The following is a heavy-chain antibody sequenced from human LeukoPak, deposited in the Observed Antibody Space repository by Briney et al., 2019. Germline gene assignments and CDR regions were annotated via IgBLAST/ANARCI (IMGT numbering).Heavy chain of an antibody. V-gene: IGHV3-23*01. J-gene: IGHJ3*02. Sequence: GGSLRLSCAASGFTFSSYAMSWVRQAPGKGLEWVSAISGSGGSTYYADSVKGRFTISRDNSKNTLYLQMNSLRAEDTAVYYCAKDWPTYSSGWWAFDIWGQGTMVTVSS. CDR1: GFTFSSYA. CDR2: ISGSGGST. D-gene: IGHD6-19*01. CDR3: AKDWPTYSSGWWAFDI.